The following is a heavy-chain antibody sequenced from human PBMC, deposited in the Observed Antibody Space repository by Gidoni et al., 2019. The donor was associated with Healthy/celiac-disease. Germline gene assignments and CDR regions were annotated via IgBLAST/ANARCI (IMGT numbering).Heavy chain of an antibody. Sequence: QVQLVESGGGLVKSGGSLRLSWAASGFPFSDPYISWIRQVPGRGLEWITYISSSGSTEYYADSVKGRFAVSRDNAKKSMFLQMNTLSAEDTAVYYCARDRTVRPGGGQSDDPFDIWGQGTMVTVSS. D-gene: IGHD2-8*02. CDR2: ISSSGSTE. CDR1: GFPFSDPY. J-gene: IGHJ3*02. V-gene: IGHV3-11*01. CDR3: ARDRTVRPGGGQSDDPFDI.